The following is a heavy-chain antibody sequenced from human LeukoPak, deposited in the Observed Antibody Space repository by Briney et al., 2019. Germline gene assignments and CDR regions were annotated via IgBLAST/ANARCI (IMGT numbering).Heavy chain of an antibody. Sequence: SETQSLTCTVSCGSISGGSYDWSWIRQPAGKGLEWIGRIYASGSTVYNPSLNSRVTISVDTSKNQFSVRLSSVTAADTAVYYCARDREGYCSGGSCLDYFDYWGQGTLVTVSS. J-gene: IGHJ4*02. D-gene: IGHD2-15*01. V-gene: IGHV4-61*02. CDR3: ARDREGYCSGGSCLDYFDY. CDR1: CGSISGGSYD. CDR2: IYASGST.